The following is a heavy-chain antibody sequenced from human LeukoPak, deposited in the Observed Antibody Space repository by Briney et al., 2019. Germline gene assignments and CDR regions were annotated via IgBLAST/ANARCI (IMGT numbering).Heavy chain of an antibody. CDR1: GASISAYY. V-gene: IGHV4-4*07. CDR2: IFASGTT. Sequence: PSETLSLTCTVSGASISAYYWSWIRQPAGKGLEWIGRIFASGTTNYNPSLESRFTMSVDTSKNQFSLKLSLVTAADTAVYYCVQDGPLRSDYWGQGTLVTVSS. CDR3: VQDGPLRSDY. J-gene: IGHJ4*02. D-gene: IGHD5/OR15-5a*01.